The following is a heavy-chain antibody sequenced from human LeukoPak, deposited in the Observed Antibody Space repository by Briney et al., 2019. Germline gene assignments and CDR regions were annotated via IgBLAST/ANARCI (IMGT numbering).Heavy chain of an antibody. CDR2: INGDGSST. CDR1: GFPFSTYW. CDR3: AKYCSGGNCYSGLY. Sequence: GGSLRLSCAASGFPFSTYWMFWVRQAPGKGLVWVSRINGDGSSTTYADSVKGRFTISRDSSTNTLFLQMNSLRAEDTAVYYCAKYCSGGNCYSGLYWGQGTLVTVSS. J-gene: IGHJ4*02. D-gene: IGHD2-15*01. V-gene: IGHV3-74*01.